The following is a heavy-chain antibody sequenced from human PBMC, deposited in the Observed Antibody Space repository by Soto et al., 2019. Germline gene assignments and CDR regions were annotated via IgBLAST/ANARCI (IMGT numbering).Heavy chain of an antibody. V-gene: IGHV3-64*01. J-gene: IGHJ6*02. CDR1: GFTFSSYA. D-gene: IGHD2-21*01. Sequence: EVQLVESGGGLVQPGGSLRLSCAASGFTFSSYAMHWVRQAPGKGLEYVSAITSNGGNTDYASSVKGRFTISRDKSKNTLYLQMGSLRAEDMAVYYCARRIPFGYGMDVWGQGTTVTVSS. CDR2: ITSNGGNT. CDR3: ARRIPFGYGMDV.